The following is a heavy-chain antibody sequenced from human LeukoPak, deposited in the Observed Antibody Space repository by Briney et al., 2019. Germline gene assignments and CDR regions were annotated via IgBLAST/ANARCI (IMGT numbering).Heavy chain of an antibody. V-gene: IGHV3-53*01. J-gene: IGHJ4*02. CDR3: ARDDYGDYGWGY. CDR1: GFTVSSNY. D-gene: IGHD4-17*01. CDR2: IYSGGST. Sequence: PGGSLRLSCAASGFTVSSNYMSWVRLAPGKGLEWVSVIYSGGSTYYADSVKGRFTISRDNSKNTLYLQMNSLRAEDTAVYYCARDDYGDYGWGYWGQGTLVTVSS.